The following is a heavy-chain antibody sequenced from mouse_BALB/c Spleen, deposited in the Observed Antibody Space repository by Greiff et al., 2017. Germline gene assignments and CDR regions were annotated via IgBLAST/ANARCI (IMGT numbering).Heavy chain of an antibody. J-gene: IGHJ4*01. D-gene: IGHD2-4*01. CDR1: GYAFTNYL. CDR2: INPGSGGT. Sequence: VQLQQSGAELVRPGTSVKVSCKASGYAFTNYLIEWVKQRPGQGLEWIGVINPGSGGTNYNEKFKGKATLTADKSSSTAYMQLSSLTSDDSAVYFCARGKDDYARGDYWGQGTSVTVSS. CDR3: ARGKDDYARGDY. V-gene: IGHV1-54*01.